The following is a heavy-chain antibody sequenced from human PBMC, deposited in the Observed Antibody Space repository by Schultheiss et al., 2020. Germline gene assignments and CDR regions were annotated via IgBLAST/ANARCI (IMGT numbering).Heavy chain of an antibody. J-gene: IGHJ5*02. CDR3: ARDPLSNWFDP. CDR1: GGSISSSNW. Sequence: GSLRLSCAVSGGSISSSNWWSWVRQPPGKGLEWIGEIYHSGSTNYNPSLKSRVTISVDKSKNQFSLKLSSVTAADTAVYYCARDPLSNWFDPWGQGTLVNVSS. V-gene: IGHV4-4*02. CDR2: IYHSGST.